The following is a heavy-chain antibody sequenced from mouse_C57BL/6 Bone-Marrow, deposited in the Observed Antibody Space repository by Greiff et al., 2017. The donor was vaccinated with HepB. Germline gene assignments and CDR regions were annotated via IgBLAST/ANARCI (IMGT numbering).Heavy chain of an antibody. V-gene: IGHV1-9*01. CDR1: GYTFTGYW. J-gene: IGHJ1*03. D-gene: IGHD2-2*01. Sequence: VKLVESGAELMKPGASVKLSCKATGYTFTGYWIEWVKQRPGHGLEWIGEILPGSGSTNYNEKFKGKATFTADTSSNTAYMQLSSLTSEDTAVYYCTTRLRQRDWYFDVWGTGTTVTVSS. CDR3: TTRLRQRDWYFDV. CDR2: ILPGSGST.